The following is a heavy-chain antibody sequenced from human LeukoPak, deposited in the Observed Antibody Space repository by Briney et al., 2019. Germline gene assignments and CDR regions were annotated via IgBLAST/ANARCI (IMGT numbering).Heavy chain of an antibody. CDR1: GGSISSGSYY. CDR2: IYYSRST. Sequence: PSQTLSLTCTVSGGSISSGSYYWNWIRQPAGKGLEWIGYIYYSRSTNYNPSLKSRVTILVDTSKNQFSLKLSSVTAADTAVYYCARVDYYGSGSYDYWGQGTLVTVSS. CDR3: ARVDYYGSGSYDY. D-gene: IGHD3-10*01. J-gene: IGHJ4*02. V-gene: IGHV4-61*10.